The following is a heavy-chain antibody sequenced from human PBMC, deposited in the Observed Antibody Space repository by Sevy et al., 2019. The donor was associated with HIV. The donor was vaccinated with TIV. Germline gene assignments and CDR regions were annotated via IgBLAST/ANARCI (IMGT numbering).Heavy chain of an antibody. CDR3: TTRHVGITMIVVVDDAFDI. D-gene: IGHD3-22*01. V-gene: IGHV3-15*01. J-gene: IGHJ3*02. CDR2: IKSKTDGGTT. CDR1: GFTFSNAW. Sequence: GGSLRLSCAASGFTFSNAWMSWVRQAPGKGLEWVGRIKSKTDGGTTDYAAPVKGRFTISRDDSKNTLYLQMNSLKTEDTAVYYCTTRHVGITMIVVVDDAFDIWGQGTMVTVSS.